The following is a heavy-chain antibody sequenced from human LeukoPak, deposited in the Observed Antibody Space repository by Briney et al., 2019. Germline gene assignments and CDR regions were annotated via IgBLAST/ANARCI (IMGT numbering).Heavy chain of an antibody. CDR2: ISGSGDNT. CDR1: GFTFSSYA. V-gene: IGHV3-23*01. CDR3: AKFTTYYYDSSGYYFDY. Sequence: GGSLRLSCEASGFTFSSYAMSWVRQAPGKGLEWVSGISGSGDNTYFADSVKGRFTISRDNSRNTLYLQMNSLRAEDTAVYYCAKFTTYYYDSSGYYFDYWGQGTLATVSS. J-gene: IGHJ4*02. D-gene: IGHD3-22*01.